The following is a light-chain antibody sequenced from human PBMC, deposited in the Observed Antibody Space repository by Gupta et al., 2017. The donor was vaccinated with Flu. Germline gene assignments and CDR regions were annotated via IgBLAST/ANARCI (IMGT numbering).Light chain of an antibody. CDR1: QSVLYRSNNKHY. CDR2: WAS. V-gene: IGKV4-1*01. CDR3: QQSYSTPYT. Sequence: DIVMTQYPDSLAVSLAERATINCKSSQSVLYRSNNKHYLSWYQQKAGQPPKLLIYWASTREPGIPDRFSGSGSGIDFTLTISSLQAEDVAVYYCQQSYSTPYTFGQGTKVEIK. J-gene: IGKJ2*01.